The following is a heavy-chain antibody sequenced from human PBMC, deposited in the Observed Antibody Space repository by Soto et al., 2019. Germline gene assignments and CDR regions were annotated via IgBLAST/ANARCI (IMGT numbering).Heavy chain of an antibody. D-gene: IGHD6-19*01. CDR2: ISYDGSNK. V-gene: IGHV3-30-3*01. J-gene: IGHJ6*02. CDR1: GFTFSSYA. Sequence: GGSLRLSCAASGFTFSSYAMHWVRQAPGKGLEWVAVISYDGSNKYYADSVKGRFTISRDNPKNTLYLQMNSLRAEDTAVYYCARDIGGWYEEVRGGMDVWGQGTTVTVSS. CDR3: ARDIGGWYEEVRGGMDV.